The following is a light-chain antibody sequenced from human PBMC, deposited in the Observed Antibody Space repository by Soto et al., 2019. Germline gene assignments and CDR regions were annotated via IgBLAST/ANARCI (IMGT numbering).Light chain of an antibody. Sequence: QSALTQPRSVSGSPGQSVTISCTGTSSDVCGYNCVSWYQHHPGKAPKLMIYDVTKRPSGVPDRFSGSKSGNTASLTISGLQAEDEADYYCCSYAGTFYVFGTGTKLTVL. J-gene: IGLJ1*01. CDR1: SSDVCGYNC. CDR2: DVT. CDR3: CSYAGTFYV. V-gene: IGLV2-11*01.